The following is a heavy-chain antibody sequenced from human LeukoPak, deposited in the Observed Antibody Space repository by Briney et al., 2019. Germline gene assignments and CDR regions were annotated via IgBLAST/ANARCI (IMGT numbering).Heavy chain of an antibody. D-gene: IGHD3-22*01. CDR1: GGSFSGYY. J-gene: IGHJ4*02. CDR2: INHSGST. Sequence: YPSGTLSLTCAVYGGSFSGYYWSWIRQPPGKGLEWIGEINHSGSTNYNPSLKSRVTISVDRSKNQFSLKLSSVTAADTAVYYCASRYYYDSSGYSTLFDYWGQGTQATVSS. CDR3: ASRYYYDSSGYSTLFDY. V-gene: IGHV4-34*01.